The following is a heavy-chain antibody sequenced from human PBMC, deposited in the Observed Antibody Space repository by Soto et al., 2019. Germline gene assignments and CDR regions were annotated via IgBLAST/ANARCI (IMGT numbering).Heavy chain of an antibody. CDR3: ARDSTWIPYYHYGMDV. J-gene: IGHJ6*02. Sequence: EVQLVESGGGLIQPGGSLRLSCAASGFSVSSNYMSWVRQAPGKGLEWVSVIYSGGNTHYADSVKGRFTISRDNSKNTLYLQMNRLRAEDTAVYYCARDSTWIPYYHYGMDVWGQGTTVTASS. V-gene: IGHV3-53*01. CDR2: IYSGGNT. D-gene: IGHD5-18*01. CDR1: GFSVSSNY.